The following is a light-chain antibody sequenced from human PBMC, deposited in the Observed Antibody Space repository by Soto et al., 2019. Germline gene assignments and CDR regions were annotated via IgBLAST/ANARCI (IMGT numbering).Light chain of an antibody. Sequence: QSVLTQPPSVSAAPGQKVTISCSGSSSNIGNSYVSWYQQLPGTAPKLLIYDNNKRPSGIPDRFSGSKSGTSATLGITGLQTGDEADYYCGTWDSSLSALFGTGTKLTVL. CDR1: SSNIGNSY. CDR3: GTWDSSLSAL. V-gene: IGLV1-51*01. J-gene: IGLJ1*01. CDR2: DNN.